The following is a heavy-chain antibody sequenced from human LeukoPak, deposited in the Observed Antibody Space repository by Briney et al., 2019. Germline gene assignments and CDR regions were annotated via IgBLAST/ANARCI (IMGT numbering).Heavy chain of an antibody. CDR3: ANGGLWLPTRTD. CDR2: ISGSGGST. Sequence: PGGSLRLSCAASGFTFSTYAMSWVRQAPGKGLEWVSSISGSGGSTYYADSVKGRFTISRDNSKNTLYLQMNSLRVEATAVYYCANGGLWLPTRTDWGQGTLVTVSS. CDR1: GFTFSTYA. V-gene: IGHV3-23*01. D-gene: IGHD5-18*01. J-gene: IGHJ4*02.